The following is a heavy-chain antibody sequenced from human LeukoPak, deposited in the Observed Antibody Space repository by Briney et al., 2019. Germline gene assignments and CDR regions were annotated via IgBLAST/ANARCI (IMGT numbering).Heavy chain of an antibody. J-gene: IGHJ6*03. D-gene: IGHD2-2*01. V-gene: IGHV1-8*01. CDR1: GYTFTSYG. CDR3: ARATKYQLLWGYYYYYMDV. Sequence: GASVKVSCKASGYTFTSYGINWVRQATGQGLEWMGWMNPNSGNTGYAQKFQGRVTMTRNTSISTAYMELSSLRSEDTAVYYCARATKYQLLWGYYYYYMDVWGKGTTVTVSS. CDR2: MNPNSGNT.